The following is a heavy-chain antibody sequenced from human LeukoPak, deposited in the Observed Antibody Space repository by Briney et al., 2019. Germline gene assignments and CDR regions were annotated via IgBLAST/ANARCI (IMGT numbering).Heavy chain of an antibody. CDR1: GFTFSSYW. Sequence: GGSLRLSCAASGFTFSSYWMHWVRQAPGKGLVWVSRINTDGSSTSYADSVKGRFTISRDNAKNTLYLQMNSLRAEDTAVYYCARDYYDSSGYYDWGQGALVTVSS. D-gene: IGHD3-22*01. CDR2: INTDGSST. CDR3: ARDYYDSSGYYD. V-gene: IGHV3-74*01. J-gene: IGHJ4*02.